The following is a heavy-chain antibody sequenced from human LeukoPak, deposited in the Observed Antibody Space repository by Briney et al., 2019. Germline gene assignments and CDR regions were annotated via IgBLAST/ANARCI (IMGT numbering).Heavy chain of an antibody. Sequence: PSETLSLTCTVSGGSISGSDYYWGWIRQPPGKGLEWIASIYYSGYTYYNPALKSRVTISVDTSKNQFSLKLSSVTAADTAVYYCARENYYDSSGLDYWGQGTLVTVSS. CDR1: GGSISGSDYY. CDR2: IYYSGYT. V-gene: IGHV4-39*07. J-gene: IGHJ4*02. CDR3: ARENYYDSSGLDY. D-gene: IGHD3-22*01.